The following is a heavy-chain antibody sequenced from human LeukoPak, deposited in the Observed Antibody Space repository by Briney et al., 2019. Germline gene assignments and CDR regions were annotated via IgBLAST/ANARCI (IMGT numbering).Heavy chain of an antibody. V-gene: IGHV3-23*03. D-gene: IGHD3-22*01. CDR2: IYSGGST. CDR1: GFTFSSYA. CDR3: ARRDRSSPAFDY. Sequence: GGSLRLSCAASGFTFSSYAMSWVRQAPGKGLKWVSVIYSGGSTYYADSVKGRFTISRDNSKNTLYLQMNSLRAEDTAVYYCARRDRSSPAFDYWGQGTLVTVSS. J-gene: IGHJ4*02.